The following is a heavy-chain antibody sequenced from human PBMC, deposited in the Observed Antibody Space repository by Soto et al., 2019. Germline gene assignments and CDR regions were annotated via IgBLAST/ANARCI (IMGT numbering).Heavy chain of an antibody. J-gene: IGHJ5*02. CDR2: INPNSGGT. D-gene: IGHD2-8*01. V-gene: IGHV1-2*04. Sequence: GASVKVSCKASGYTFTGYYMHWVRQAPGQGLEWMGWINPNSGGTNYAQKFQGWVTMTRDTSISTAYMELSRLRSDDTAVYYCARAGGHCTNGVCYTGFDPWGQGTLVTVSS. CDR3: ARAGGHCTNGVCYTGFDP. CDR1: GYTFTGYY.